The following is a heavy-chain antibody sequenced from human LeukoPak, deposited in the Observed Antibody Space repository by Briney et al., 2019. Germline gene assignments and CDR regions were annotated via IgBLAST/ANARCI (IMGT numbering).Heavy chain of an antibody. CDR3: AKGNSSFSFTFDY. CDR1: GFTFRDFS. CDR2: ISGDGSAT. Sequence: GGSLRLSCAASGFTFRDFSMHWVRQAPGKGLEWVSLISGDGSATHHGDSVKGRFTISRDNSKDSVYLQMSGLTVEDTAFYYCAKGNSSFSFTFDYWGQGALVTVSS. J-gene: IGHJ4*02. V-gene: IGHV3-43*02. D-gene: IGHD3-22*01.